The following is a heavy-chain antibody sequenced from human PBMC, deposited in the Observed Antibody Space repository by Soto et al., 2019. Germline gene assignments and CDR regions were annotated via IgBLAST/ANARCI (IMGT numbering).Heavy chain of an antibody. CDR2: IYYSGST. Sequence: TSETLSLTCTVSGGSISSGGYYWSWIRQHPGKGLEWIGYIYYSGSTYYNPSLKSRVTISVDTSKNQFSLKLSSVTAADTAVYYCARDRNYYDSSGYRRDAFDIWGQGTMVTVSS. V-gene: IGHV4-31*03. CDR3: ARDRNYYDSSGYRRDAFDI. J-gene: IGHJ3*02. CDR1: GGSISSGGYY. D-gene: IGHD3-22*01.